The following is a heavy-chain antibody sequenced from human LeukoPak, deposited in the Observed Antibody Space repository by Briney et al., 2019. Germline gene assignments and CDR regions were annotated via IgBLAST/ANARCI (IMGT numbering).Heavy chain of an antibody. D-gene: IGHD3-22*01. V-gene: IGHV4-59*12. J-gene: IGHJ3*02. CDR2: IYYSGYT. CDR3: ARAQPSYYYDSSGYPIESSYAFDI. Sequence: SETLSLTCTVSGGSISSYYWSWIRQPPGKGLEWIGYIYYSGYTNYNPSLKSRVTISVDTSKNQFSLKLSSVPAADTAVYYCARAQPSYYYDSSGYPIESSYAFDIWGQGTMVTVSS. CDR1: GGSISSYY.